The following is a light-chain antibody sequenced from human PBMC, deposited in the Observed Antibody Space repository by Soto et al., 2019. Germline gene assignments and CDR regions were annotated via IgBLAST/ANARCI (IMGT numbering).Light chain of an antibody. CDR2: DVN. CDR3: CSHSSSSTLVV. CDR1: SSDVGGYNY. J-gene: IGLJ2*01. V-gene: IGLV2-14*03. Sequence: QSVLTQPASMSGSPGQSITISCTGTSSDVGGYNYVSWYRQHPGKAPKLMIYDVNNRPSGVSNLFSGSKSGNTASLTISGLQAEDEADYYCCSHSSSSTLVVFGGGTQLTVL.